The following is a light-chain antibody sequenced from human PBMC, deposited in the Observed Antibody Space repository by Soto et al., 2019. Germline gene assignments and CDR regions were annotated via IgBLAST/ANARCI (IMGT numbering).Light chain of an antibody. CDR2: DVT. CDR1: SSDVGGYNY. V-gene: IGLV2-14*03. J-gene: IGLJ1*01. Sequence: QSALTQPASVSGSPGQSITSSCTGTSSDVGGYNYVSWYQHHPGKAPKLIIYDVTNRPSGVSNPFSGSKSGNTASLTISWLQPEDEADYYCSSYTTSNXRQIVFGTGTKVTVL. CDR3: SSYTTSNXRQIV.